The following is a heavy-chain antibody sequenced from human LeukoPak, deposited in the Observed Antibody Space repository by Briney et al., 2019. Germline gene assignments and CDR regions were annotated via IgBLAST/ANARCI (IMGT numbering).Heavy chain of an antibody. Sequence: PGGSLRLSCAASGFTFSDYYVNWIRQAPGKGLEWLSYMSNSGYVIKYADSVKGRFTISRDNAKNSVYLQMNSLRAEDTAVYYCAKDSRFGTVVVPVADYWGQGTLVTVSS. J-gene: IGHJ4*02. CDR1: GFTFSDYY. D-gene: IGHD3-22*01. CDR3: AKDSRFGTVVVPVADY. V-gene: IGHV3-11*04. CDR2: MSNSGYVI.